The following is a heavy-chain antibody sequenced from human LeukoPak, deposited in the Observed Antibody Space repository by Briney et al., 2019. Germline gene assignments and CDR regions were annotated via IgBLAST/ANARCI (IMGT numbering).Heavy chain of an antibody. Sequence: SETLSLTCTVSGGSISSYYWSWIRQPPGKGLEWIGYIYYSGSTNYNPSLKSRVTISVDSSKNQFSLKLSSVTAADTAVYYCARALDSSGYYYGYFDYWGQGTLVTVSS. CDR3: ARALDSSGYYYGYFDY. V-gene: IGHV4-59*01. CDR1: GGSISSYY. D-gene: IGHD3-22*01. J-gene: IGHJ4*02. CDR2: IYYSGST.